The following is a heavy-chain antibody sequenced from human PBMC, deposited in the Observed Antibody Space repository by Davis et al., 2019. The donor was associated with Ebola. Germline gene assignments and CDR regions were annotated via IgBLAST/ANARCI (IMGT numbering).Heavy chain of an antibody. CDR3: AKDTSNVWFDV. Sequence: GESLKISCAASGFTFSSYAMSWVRQAPGKGLEWVSAISGSGGSTYYADSVKGRFTISRDNSKNTLYLQMNSLRVEDTAMYYCAKDTSNVWFDVWGQGTMVTVSS. CDR1: GFTFSSYA. D-gene: IGHD6-19*01. V-gene: IGHV3-23*01. J-gene: IGHJ3*01. CDR2: ISGSGGST.